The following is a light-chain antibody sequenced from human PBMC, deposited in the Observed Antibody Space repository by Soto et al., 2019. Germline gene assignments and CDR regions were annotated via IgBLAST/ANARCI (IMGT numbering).Light chain of an antibody. V-gene: IGKV1-12*01. Sequence: TQLTHFLSSCSASVGDRVTITCRASQGISSWLAWYQQKPGKAPKLLIYSASNLQSGVPSRFSGSGSGTDFTLTISRLQPEDFATYYCQQYVNLPTFGQGTRLEIK. J-gene: IGKJ5*01. CDR1: QGISSW. CDR2: SAS. CDR3: QQYVNLPT.